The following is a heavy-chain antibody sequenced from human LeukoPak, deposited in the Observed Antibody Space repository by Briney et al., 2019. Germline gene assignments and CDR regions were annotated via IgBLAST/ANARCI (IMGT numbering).Heavy chain of an antibody. CDR1: GYTFNSYD. CDR2: INPSGGST. V-gene: IGHV1-46*02. D-gene: IGHD3-22*01. J-gene: IGHJ1*01. Sequence: ASVKVSCKASGYTFNSYDITWVRQAPGQGLEWMGIINPSGGSTSYAQKFQGRVTMTRDTSTSTVYMELSSLRSEDTAVYYCARGYYYDSSGYYYVYFQHWGQGTLVTVSS. CDR3: ARGYYYDSSGYYYVYFQH.